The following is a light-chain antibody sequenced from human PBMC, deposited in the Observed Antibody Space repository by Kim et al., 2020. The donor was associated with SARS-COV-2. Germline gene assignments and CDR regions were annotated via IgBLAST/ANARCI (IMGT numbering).Light chain of an antibody. CDR3: NSRDSSGNHWV. V-gene: IGLV3-19*01. J-gene: IGLJ3*02. Sequence: AWGQTARITCQGDGLRSYYASWYQQKPGQAPVLVIYGKNNRPSGIPDRFSGSSSGNTASLTITGAQAEDEADYYCNSRDSSGNHWVFGGGTQLTVL. CDR2: GKN. CDR1: GLRSYY.